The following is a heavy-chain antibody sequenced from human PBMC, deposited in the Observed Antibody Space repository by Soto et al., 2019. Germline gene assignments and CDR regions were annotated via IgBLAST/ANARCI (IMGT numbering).Heavy chain of an antibody. Sequence: QVQLQQWGAGLLKPSETLSLTCAVYGGSFSGYYWSWIRQPPGKGLEGIGEINHSGSTNYNPSLKSRVTISVDTSKNQFSLKLSSVTAADTAVYYCARVHGDYVYYYYYMDVWGKGTTVTVSS. CDR2: INHSGST. J-gene: IGHJ6*03. CDR3: ARVHGDYVYYYYYMDV. V-gene: IGHV4-34*01. D-gene: IGHD4-17*01. CDR1: GGSFSGYY.